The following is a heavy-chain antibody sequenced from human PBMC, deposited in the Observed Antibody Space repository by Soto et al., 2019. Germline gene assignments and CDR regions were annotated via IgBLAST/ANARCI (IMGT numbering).Heavy chain of an antibody. CDR1: GASITGTSY. D-gene: IGHD7-27*01. J-gene: IGHJ5*02. V-gene: IGHV4-4*07. Sequence: PSETLSLTCTVSGASITGTSYWSWIRQPAGKGLEWIGRFSLSGTTNYNPSLRSRVTMSADVSKNQFSLRLTSVTAADTALYYCARGVLANWGPENWFDPWGQGTLVTVSS. CDR3: ARGVLANWGPENWFDP. CDR2: FSLSGTT.